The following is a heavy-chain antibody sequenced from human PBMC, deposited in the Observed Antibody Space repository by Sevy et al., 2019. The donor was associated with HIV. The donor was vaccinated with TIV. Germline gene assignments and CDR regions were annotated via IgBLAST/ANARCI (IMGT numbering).Heavy chain of an antibody. CDR2: ISSSGSTI. CDR1: GFTFSSYS. V-gene: IGHV3-48*02. J-gene: IGHJ4*02. CDR3: ARDQAKQLVLGGFDY. Sequence: GGSLRLSCAASGFTFSSYSMNWVRQAPGKGLEWVSYISSSGSTIYYGDSVKGRFTISRDNAKNSLYLQMNSLRDEDTAVYYCARDQAKQLVLGGFDYWGQGTLVTVSS. D-gene: IGHD6-6*01.